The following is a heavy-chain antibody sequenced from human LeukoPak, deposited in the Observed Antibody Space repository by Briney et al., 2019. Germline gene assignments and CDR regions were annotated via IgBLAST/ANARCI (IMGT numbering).Heavy chain of an antibody. Sequence: PGGSLRLSCAASGFTFSSYSMNWVRQAPGKGLEGVSSISSSSSYINYADSVKGRFTISRDNAKNSLYLQMNSLRAEDTAVYYCARDTGYSSSWYIFDYWGQGTLVTVSS. V-gene: IGHV3-21*01. CDR2: ISSSSSYI. CDR1: GFTFSSYS. CDR3: ARDTGYSSSWYIFDY. J-gene: IGHJ4*02. D-gene: IGHD6-13*01.